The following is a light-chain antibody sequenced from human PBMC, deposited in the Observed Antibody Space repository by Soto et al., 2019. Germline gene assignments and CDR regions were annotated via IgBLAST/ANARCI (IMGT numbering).Light chain of an antibody. V-gene: IGKV3D-20*02. CDR2: DAS. CDR1: QSVSNNY. CDR3: QQRSSWPLT. Sequence: EIVLTQSPGTLSLSPGERATLSCRASQSVSNNYLAWYQPKPGQAPRLLIYDASNRATGIPARFRSSGSGTDFTLSITSLEPEDIAVYCCQQRSSWPLTFGGGTKGDIK. J-gene: IGKJ4*01.